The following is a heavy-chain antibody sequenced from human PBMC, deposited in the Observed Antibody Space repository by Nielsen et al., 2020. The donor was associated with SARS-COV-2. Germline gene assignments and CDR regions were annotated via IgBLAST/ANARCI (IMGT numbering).Heavy chain of an antibody. CDR1: GFTVSRYN. D-gene: IGHD3-16*01. V-gene: IGHV3-53*01. CDR3: ARGGGGMDV. Sequence: GESLKISCAAPGFTVSRYNMNWVRQAPGKGLEWVSIIYSYGSTYYAGSVKGRLTISRDNSKNTLYLQMNSLRAEDTAVYYCARGGGGMDVWGQGTTVTVSS. J-gene: IGHJ6*02. CDR2: IYSYGST.